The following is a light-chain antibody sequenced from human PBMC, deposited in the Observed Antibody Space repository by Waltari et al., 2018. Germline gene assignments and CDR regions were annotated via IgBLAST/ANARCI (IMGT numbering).Light chain of an antibody. CDR2: NND. V-gene: IGLV1-47*01. J-gene: IGLJ3*02. CDR1: PSTIGGNY. CDR3: VAWDDTLRGRV. Sequence: QSVVTQPPSASGTAGQQVTISCSGRPSTIGGNYVYWYQQLQGAAPKLLIYNNDQRPSGVPDRFSASKSGTSASLAISGLRSEDEADYYCVAWDDTLRGRVFGGGTKLTVL.